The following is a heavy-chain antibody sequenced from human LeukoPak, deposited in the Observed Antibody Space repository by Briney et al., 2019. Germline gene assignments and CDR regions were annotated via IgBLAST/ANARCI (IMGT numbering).Heavy chain of an antibody. Sequence: PSETLSLTCSVSGGSISSYYWSWIRQPPGKGLEWIGYIYYSGSTYYNPSLKSRVTISVDTSKNQFSLKLSSVTAADTAVYYCARLSGSYRKVDYWGQGTLVTVSS. CDR3: ARLSGSYRKVDY. CDR1: GGSISSYY. V-gene: IGHV4-59*04. CDR2: IYYSGST. J-gene: IGHJ4*02. D-gene: IGHD1-26*01.